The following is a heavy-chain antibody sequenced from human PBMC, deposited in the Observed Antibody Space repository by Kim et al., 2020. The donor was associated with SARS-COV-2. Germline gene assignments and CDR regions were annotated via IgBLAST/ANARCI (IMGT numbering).Heavy chain of an antibody. CDR2: INPNSGGT. Sequence: ASVKVSCKASGYTFTGYYMHWVRQAPGQGLEWMGWINPNSGGTNYAQKFQGRVTMTRDTSISTAYMELSRLRSNDTAVYYCARDLWTIFGVVINYYGMDVWGQGTTVTVSS. J-gene: IGHJ6*02. CDR1: GYTFTGYY. CDR3: ARDLWTIFGVVINYYGMDV. V-gene: IGHV1-2*02. D-gene: IGHD3-3*01.